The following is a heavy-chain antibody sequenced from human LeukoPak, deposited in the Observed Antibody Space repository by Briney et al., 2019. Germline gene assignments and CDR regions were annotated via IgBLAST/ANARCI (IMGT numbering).Heavy chain of an antibody. Sequence: SGTLSLTCAVYGGSFSDYYWSWIRQPPGKGLEWIGEINHGGSTNYNLSLKSRVTILVDTSKNQFSLKVNSVTAADTAVYYCARRSYSTTWHFDYWSRGTLATVSS. J-gene: IGHJ4*02. D-gene: IGHD6-13*01. CDR2: INHGGST. CDR1: GGSFSDYY. V-gene: IGHV4-34*01. CDR3: ARRSYSTTWHFDY.